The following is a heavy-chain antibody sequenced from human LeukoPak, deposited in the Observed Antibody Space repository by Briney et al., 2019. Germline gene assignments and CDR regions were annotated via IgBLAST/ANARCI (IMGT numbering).Heavy chain of an antibody. D-gene: IGHD3-10*01. CDR3: ASSLIYGSGSYVN. J-gene: IGHJ4*02. CDR2: IYYSGST. CDR1: GGSISSYY. Sequence: SETLSLTCTVSGGSISSYYWSWIRQPPGKGLEWIGYIYYSGSTNYNPSLKSRVTISVDTSKNQFSLKLSSVTAADTAVYYCASSLIYGSGSYVNWGQGTLVTVSS. V-gene: IGHV4-59*01.